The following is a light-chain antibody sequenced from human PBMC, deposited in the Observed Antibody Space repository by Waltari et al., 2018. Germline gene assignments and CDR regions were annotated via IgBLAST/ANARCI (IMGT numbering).Light chain of an antibody. V-gene: IGLV1-44*01. J-gene: IGLJ2*01. CDR3: ASWDYSLKGVV. Sequence: QPVVTQPPSASGTPGPRVTISCSGRSSNIESNPVNWDQQLPGRAPKLLIYSNSHRPSGVPDRFSASTSGRSASLAISGLQSDDEGNYYCASWDYSLKGVVYGGGTKLTVL. CDR1: SSNIESNP. CDR2: SNS.